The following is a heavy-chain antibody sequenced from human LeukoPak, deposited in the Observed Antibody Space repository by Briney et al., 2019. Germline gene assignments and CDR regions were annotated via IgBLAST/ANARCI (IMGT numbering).Heavy chain of an antibody. D-gene: IGHD3-9*01. Sequence: RSSQTLSLTCSASGGSMNSYYWSWIRQSPGKGLEWNGYIYYSRSTNYNPSLKSRVTISVDTSKNQFSLKLSSVTAADTAVYYCARHVWLQPFDYWGQGTLVTVSS. J-gene: IGHJ4*02. CDR2: IYYSRST. CDR3: ARHVWLQPFDY. V-gene: IGHV4-59*08. CDR1: GGSMNSYY.